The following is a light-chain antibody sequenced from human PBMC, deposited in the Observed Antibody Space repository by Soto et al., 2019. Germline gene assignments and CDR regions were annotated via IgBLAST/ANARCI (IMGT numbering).Light chain of an antibody. J-gene: IGLJ3*02. V-gene: IGLV1-40*01. Sequence: QSVLTQPPSVSGAPGQRVTISCTGSSSNIGSGYDVHWYQQLPGTAPKLLIYGNSNRPSGVPDRFSGSKSGTSASLAITGLQAEDEADDYCQSYASSLSASVFGGGTELTVL. CDR3: QSYASSLSASV. CDR1: SSNIGSGYD. CDR2: GNS.